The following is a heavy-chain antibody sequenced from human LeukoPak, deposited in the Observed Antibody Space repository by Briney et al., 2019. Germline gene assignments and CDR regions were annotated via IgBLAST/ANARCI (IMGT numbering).Heavy chain of an antibody. D-gene: IGHD2-21*02. Sequence: GRSLRLSCAASGFTFSSYGMHWVRQAPGKGLEWVAAISYDGSNKYYADSVKGRFTISRDNSKNTLYLQMNSLRAEDTAVYYCAKDSRGSYCGGDCYLYYFDYWGQGTLVTVSS. J-gene: IGHJ4*02. CDR3: AKDSRGSYCGGDCYLYYFDY. CDR2: ISYDGSNK. V-gene: IGHV3-30*18. CDR1: GFTFSSYG.